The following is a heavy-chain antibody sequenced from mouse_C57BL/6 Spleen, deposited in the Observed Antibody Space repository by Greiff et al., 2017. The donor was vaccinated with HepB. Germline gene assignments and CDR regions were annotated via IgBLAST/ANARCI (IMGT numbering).Heavy chain of an antibody. Sequence: QVQLQQSGPELVKPGASVKISCKASGYAFSSSWMNWVKQRPGKGLEWIGRIYPGDGDTNYNGKFKGKATLTADKSSSTAYMQLSSLTSEDSAVDFCARSDYSNQGFAYWGQGTLVTVSA. V-gene: IGHV1-82*01. D-gene: IGHD2-5*01. CDR2: IYPGDGDT. J-gene: IGHJ3*01. CDR1: GYAFSSSW. CDR3: ARSDYSNQGFAY.